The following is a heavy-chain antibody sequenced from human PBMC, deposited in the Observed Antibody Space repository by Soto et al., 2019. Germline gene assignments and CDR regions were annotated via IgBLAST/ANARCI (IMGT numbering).Heavy chain of an antibody. Sequence: SETLSLTCTVSGASITSGGYYWGWLRQPPGKGLEWIGSIYYSGSTFYNPSLKTRVTISADTSKNQFSLKLSSVTAADTAVYYCARHPVAVAGTGPFDYWGQGTLVTVSS. CDR3: ARHPVAVAGTGPFDY. J-gene: IGHJ4*02. D-gene: IGHD6-19*01. CDR2: IYYSGST. V-gene: IGHV4-39*01. CDR1: GASITSGGYY.